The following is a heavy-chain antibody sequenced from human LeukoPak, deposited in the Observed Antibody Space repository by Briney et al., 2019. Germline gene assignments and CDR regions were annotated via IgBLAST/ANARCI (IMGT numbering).Heavy chain of an antibody. CDR2: MFPGDSDP. CDR1: GYSFANYW. V-gene: IGHV5-51*01. D-gene: IGHD3-10*01. Sequence: GESLKISCKGSGYSFANYWIGWVRQMPGKGLEWMGIMFPGDSDPRYSPSFQGQVTISVDKSVSTAYLQWSSLKASDTAMYYCVRHVRAGGSGAQFDYWGQGTLVTVSS. CDR3: VRHVRAGGSGAQFDY. J-gene: IGHJ4*02.